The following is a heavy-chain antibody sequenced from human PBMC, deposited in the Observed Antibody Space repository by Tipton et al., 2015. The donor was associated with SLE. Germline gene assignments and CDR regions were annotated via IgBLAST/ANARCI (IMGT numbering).Heavy chain of an antibody. V-gene: IGHV3-21*01. CDR1: GFTFSGYS. J-gene: IGHJ3*02. CDR3: ARDLDPSSDAFDI. CDR2: ISSSSSFI. Sequence: GSLRLSCAASGFTFSGYSMNWVRQAPGKGLEWVSSISSSSSFIYYADSVKGRFTISRDNAKNSLYLQMNSLRAEDTAVYYCARDLDPSSDAFDIWGQGTMVTVSS.